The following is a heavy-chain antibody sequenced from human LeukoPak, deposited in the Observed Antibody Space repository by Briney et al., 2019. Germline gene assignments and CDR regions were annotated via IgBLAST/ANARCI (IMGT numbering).Heavy chain of an antibody. Sequence: ASVKVSCKASGYTFTSYAMNWVRQAPGQGLEWMGWINTNTGNPTYAQGFTGRFVFSLDTSVSTAYLRISSLKAEDTAVYYCAPISSWYYFDYWGQGTLVTVSS. CDR1: GYTFTSYA. D-gene: IGHD6-13*01. V-gene: IGHV7-4-1*02. CDR3: APISSWYYFDY. J-gene: IGHJ4*02. CDR2: INTNTGNP.